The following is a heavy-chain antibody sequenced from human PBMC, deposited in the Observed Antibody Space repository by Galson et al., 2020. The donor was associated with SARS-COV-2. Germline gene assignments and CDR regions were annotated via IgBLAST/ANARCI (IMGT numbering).Heavy chain of an antibody. Sequence: SETLSLTCTVSGGSISSGGYYWSWIRQHPGKGLEWIGYIYYSGSTYYNPSLKSRVTISVDTSRNQFYLKLSSMTAADTAVYYCARVVVAPTLTGYYNYYAMDVWGQGTTVTVSS. D-gene: IGHD2-15*01. CDR1: GGSISSGGYY. V-gene: IGHV4-31*03. J-gene: IGHJ6*02. CDR2: IYYSGST. CDR3: ARVVVAPTLTGYYNYYAMDV.